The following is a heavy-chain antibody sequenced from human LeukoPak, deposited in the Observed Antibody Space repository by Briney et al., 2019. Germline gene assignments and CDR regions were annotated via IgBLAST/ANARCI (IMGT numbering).Heavy chain of an antibody. J-gene: IGHJ3*02. CDR1: GGSISSGGYS. D-gene: IGHD1-26*01. V-gene: IGHV4-30-2*02. Sequence: SETLSLTCAVSGGSISSGGYSWSWIRQPPGKGLEWIGYIYHSGSTYYNPSLKSRVTISVDTSKNQFSLKLSSVTAADTAVYYCARTASGSLLNAFDIWGQGTMVTVSS. CDR3: ARTASGSLLNAFDI. CDR2: IYHSGST.